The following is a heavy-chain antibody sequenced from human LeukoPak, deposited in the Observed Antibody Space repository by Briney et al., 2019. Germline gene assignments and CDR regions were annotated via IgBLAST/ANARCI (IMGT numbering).Heavy chain of an antibody. V-gene: IGHV3-23*01. CDR2: ISDNGCST. D-gene: IGHD6-19*01. CDR1: GFTFSSYA. CDR3: ARQSGWRSYFDH. Sequence: PGGSLRLSCAAAGFTFSSYAMSWVRQAPGKGLEGVSTISDNGCSTHYADSVKGRFTISRDNSKNTVYLQMNSLRAEDAAIYYCARQSGWRSYFDHWGQGTLVTVSS. J-gene: IGHJ4*02.